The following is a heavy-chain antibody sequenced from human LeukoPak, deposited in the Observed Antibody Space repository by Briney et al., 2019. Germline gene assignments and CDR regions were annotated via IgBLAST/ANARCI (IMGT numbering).Heavy chain of an antibody. CDR2: INPNSGGT. J-gene: IGHJ5*02. CDR1: GYTFTGYY. CDR3: ARHHSIAVAGTCWFDP. Sequence: ASVKVSCKASGYTFTGYYMHWVRQAPGQGLEWMGWINPNSGGTNYAQKFQGRVTMTRDTSISTAYMELSRLRSDDTAVYYCARHHSIAVAGTCWFDPWGQGTLVTVSS. D-gene: IGHD6-19*01. V-gene: IGHV1-2*02.